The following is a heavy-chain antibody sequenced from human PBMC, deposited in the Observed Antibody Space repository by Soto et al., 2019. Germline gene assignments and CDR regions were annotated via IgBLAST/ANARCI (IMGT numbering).Heavy chain of an antibody. Sequence: QVQLQESGPGLVKPSQTLSLTCTVSGGSISSGGYYWSWIRQHPGKGLEWIGYSYYSGSTYYNPSLKSRITISVDTSKNQFSLKLSSVTAADTAVYYCARVATSSRVSFFDYWGQGTLVTVSS. J-gene: IGHJ4*02. V-gene: IGHV4-31*03. D-gene: IGHD2-2*01. CDR3: ARVATSSRVSFFDY. CDR2: SYYSGST. CDR1: GGSISSGGYY.